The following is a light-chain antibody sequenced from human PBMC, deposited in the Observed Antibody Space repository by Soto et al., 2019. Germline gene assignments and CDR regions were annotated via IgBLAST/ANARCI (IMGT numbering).Light chain of an antibody. V-gene: IGKV1-5*01. Sequence: EIHVTQSASTVPAYVLDSCTISCRASQSITTWLAWYQQRPGKAPKLLIYDASSLESGVPARFSGGGSGTEFTLTISSLQPDDFSTFYCQQYNNYPWTFGQGTKVDI. CDR1: QSITTW. J-gene: IGKJ1*01. CDR3: QQYNNYPWT. CDR2: DAS.